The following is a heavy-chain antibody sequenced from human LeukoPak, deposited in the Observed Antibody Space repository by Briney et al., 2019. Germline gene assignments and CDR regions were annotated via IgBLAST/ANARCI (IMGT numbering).Heavy chain of an antibody. CDR2: IYYSGSV. V-gene: IGHV4-39*01. CDR1: GGSISSSTYY. Sequence: SETLSLTCSVSGGSISSSTYYWGWIRQPPGKGLEWIGSIYYSGSVNYNPSLKTRVTISADTSKNQLSLKLTSVTAADTALYYCARQGSGGRALDIWGQGTMVTVSS. CDR3: ARQGSGGRALDI. J-gene: IGHJ3*02.